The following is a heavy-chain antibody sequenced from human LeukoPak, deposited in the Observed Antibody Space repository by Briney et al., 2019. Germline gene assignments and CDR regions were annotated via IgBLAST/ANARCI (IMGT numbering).Heavy chain of an antibody. CDR1: GGSFSGYY. CDR3: ARDARITMVRGVIFDY. V-gene: IGHV4-34*01. CDR2: IYYSGST. Sequence: SETLSLTCAVYGGSFSGYYWSWIRQPPGKGLEWIGSIYYSGSTYYNPSLKSRVTISVDTSKNQFSLKLSSVTAADTAVYYCARDARITMVRGVIFDYWGQGTLVTVSS. D-gene: IGHD3-10*01. J-gene: IGHJ4*02.